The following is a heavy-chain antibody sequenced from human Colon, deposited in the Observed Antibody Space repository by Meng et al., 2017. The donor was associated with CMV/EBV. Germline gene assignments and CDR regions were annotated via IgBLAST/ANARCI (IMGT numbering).Heavy chain of an antibody. CDR3: AGRPGPGYTVT. CDR1: GGNIRRVSW. D-gene: IGHD3-16*02. CDR2: NYHSGGT. J-gene: IGHJ4*02. Sequence: LHFAVSGGNIRRVSWGSGLRQPRGKGLEWIVKNYHSGGTTYNVPIKSLVTRSMDKSKNQFSLNLSSVTAADTAVYYCAGRPGPGYTVTWGQGTLVTVSS. V-gene: IGHV4-4*02.